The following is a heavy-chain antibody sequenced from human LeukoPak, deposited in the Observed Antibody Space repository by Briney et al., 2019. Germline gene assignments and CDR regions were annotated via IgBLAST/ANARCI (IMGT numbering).Heavy chain of an antibody. CDR2: INPISGGA. CDR1: GYIFTGYY. Sequence: ASVKVSCKASGYIFTGYYIHWVRQAPGQGLEWMGRINPISGGADYAQRFQGMVTMTRDTSINTAYMELTSLRSDDTAVYYCLRNGGDVKEWGQGTLVTASS. J-gene: IGHJ4*02. V-gene: IGHV1-2*06. CDR3: LRNGGDVKE. D-gene: IGHD2-21*02.